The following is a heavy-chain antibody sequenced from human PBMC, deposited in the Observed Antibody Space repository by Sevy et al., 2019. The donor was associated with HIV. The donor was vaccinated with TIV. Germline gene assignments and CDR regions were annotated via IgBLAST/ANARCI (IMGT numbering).Heavy chain of an antibody. CDR1: GYTFTSYC. J-gene: IGHJ4*02. CDR3: AREFSERGTAMVPPYFDY. Sequence: ASVKVSCKASGYTFTSYCISWVRQAPGQGLEWMGWINAYNGNTNYAQKLQGRVTMTTDTSTSTAYMELRSLRSDDTAVYYCAREFSERGTAMVPPYFDYWGQGSLVTVS. V-gene: IGHV1-18*01. D-gene: IGHD5-18*01. CDR2: INAYNGNT.